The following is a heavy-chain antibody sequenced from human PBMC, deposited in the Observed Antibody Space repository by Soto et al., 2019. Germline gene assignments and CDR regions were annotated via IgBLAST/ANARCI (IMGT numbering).Heavy chain of an antibody. CDR3: ARQTDDSYTFNAFDI. D-gene: IGHD3-16*01. CDR1: GASISSSSYY. Sequence: SATLSLTCTVSGASISSSSYYWGWIRQPPGNGLEWIGSIYYSGSTYYNPSLKSRVTISVDTSKNQFSLKLSSVTAADTAVYYCARQTDDSYTFNAFDIWGQGTMVTVS. J-gene: IGHJ3*02. CDR2: IYYSGST. V-gene: IGHV4-39*01.